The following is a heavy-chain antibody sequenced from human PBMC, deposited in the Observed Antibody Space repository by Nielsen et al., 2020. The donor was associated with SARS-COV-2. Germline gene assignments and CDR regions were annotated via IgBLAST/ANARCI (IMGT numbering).Heavy chain of an antibody. J-gene: IGHJ6*02. CDR3: ARGSDSSSWYEYYYYYYGMDV. CDR1: GFTFSSYW. Sequence: GGSLRLSCAASGFTFSSYWMHWVRQAPRKGLVWVSRINSDGSSTSYADSVKGRFTISRDNAKNTLYLQMNSLRAEDTAVYYCARGSDSSSWYEYYYYYYGMDVWGQGTTVTVSS. D-gene: IGHD6-13*01. V-gene: IGHV3-74*01. CDR2: INSDGSST.